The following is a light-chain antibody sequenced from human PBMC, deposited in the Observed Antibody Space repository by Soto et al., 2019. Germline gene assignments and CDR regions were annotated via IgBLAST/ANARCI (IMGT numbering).Light chain of an antibody. CDR1: QSISNW. Sequence: DIPMTQSPYTLAASVGDRVTITCRASQSISNWLAWYQQKPGKAPKLLIYKASSLESGVPSRFSGSGSGTEFTLTISSLQPDDCATYYCQQHSTYSRTVGQGTKVEIK. CDR2: KAS. CDR3: QQHSTYSRT. V-gene: IGKV1-5*03. J-gene: IGKJ1*01.